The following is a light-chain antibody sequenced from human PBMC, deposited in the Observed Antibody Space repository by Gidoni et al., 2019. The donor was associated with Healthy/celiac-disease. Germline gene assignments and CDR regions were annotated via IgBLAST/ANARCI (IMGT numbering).Light chain of an antibody. Sequence: QSVLTQPPSVSGAPGPRVTISCTGSSSNIGAGYDVHWYQQLPGTAPKLLIYGNSNRPSGVPDRFAGAKSGTSASLAITGLQAEDEADYYGQSYDSSLSVLFGGGTKLTVL. CDR1: SSNIGAGYD. V-gene: IGLV1-40*01. J-gene: IGLJ2*01. CDR3: QSYDSSLSVL. CDR2: GNS.